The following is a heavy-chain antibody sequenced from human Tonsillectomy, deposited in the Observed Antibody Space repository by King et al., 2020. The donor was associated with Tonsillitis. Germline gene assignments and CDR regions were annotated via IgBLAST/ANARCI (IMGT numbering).Heavy chain of an antibody. Sequence: QLVQSGAEVKKPGASVKVSCKISGYTLTKLSINWVRQAPGEGLEWVGGFDPEDGATLSAQNFQGRVTMTVDTSTDTAYLDLSRLRSDDTAVYYCTRSGTFDYWGQGTLVTVSS. D-gene: IGHD1-26*01. CDR2: FDPEDGAT. CDR1: GYTLTKLS. CDR3: TRSGTFDY. V-gene: IGHV1-24*01. J-gene: IGHJ4*02.